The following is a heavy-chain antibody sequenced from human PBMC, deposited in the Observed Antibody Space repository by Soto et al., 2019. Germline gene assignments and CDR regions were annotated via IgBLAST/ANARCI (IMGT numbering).Heavy chain of an antibody. CDR2: ISYDGSKE. J-gene: IGHJ1*01. V-gene: IGHV3-30*18. CDR3: AKDPNISFWCCGYHRDHNYF. D-gene: IGHD6-25*01. CDR1: AFTSSREG. Sequence: GGALRVSCAASAFTSSREGMHWVRQGPGKRLEWVAVISYDGSKEYYADSVKGRCTISSDTSKTTLSLHINSLRAEDTAVYYCAKDPNISFWCCGYHRDHNYF.